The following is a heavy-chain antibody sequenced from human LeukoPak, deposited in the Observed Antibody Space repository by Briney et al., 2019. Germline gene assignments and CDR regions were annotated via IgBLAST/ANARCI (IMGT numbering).Heavy chain of an antibody. Sequence: GGSLRLSCAASGFTFSSYNMNWVRQAPGKGLEWVSSISSSSSYIYYADSVKGRFTISRDNAKNSLYLQMNSLRAEDTAVYYCVTTGGDGYNPPAFDYWGQGTLVTVSS. V-gene: IGHV3-21*01. CDR2: ISSSSSYI. J-gene: IGHJ4*02. CDR3: VTTGGDGYNPPAFDY. CDR1: GFTFSSYN. D-gene: IGHD5-24*01.